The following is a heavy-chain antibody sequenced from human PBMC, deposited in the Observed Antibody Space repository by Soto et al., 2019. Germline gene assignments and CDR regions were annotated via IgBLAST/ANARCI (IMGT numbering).Heavy chain of an antibody. D-gene: IGHD2-2*01. Sequence: EVQLVESGGGLVQPGGSLRLSCAASRFTFSSYWMSWVRQAPGKGLEWVANINPGGSEKFYVDSVKGRFTISRDNAKNSLYLQMNSLRAEDTAVSYCARDKGYLDSWGQGTLVTVSS. J-gene: IGHJ4*02. CDR3: ARDKGYLDS. V-gene: IGHV3-7*01. CDR1: RFTFSSYW. CDR2: INPGGSEK.